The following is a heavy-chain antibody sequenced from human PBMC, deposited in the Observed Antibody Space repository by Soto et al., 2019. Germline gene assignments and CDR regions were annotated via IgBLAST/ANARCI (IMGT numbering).Heavy chain of an antibody. CDR1: GYTFTGYY. Sequence: AASVKVSCKASGYTFTGYYMHWVRQAPGQGLEWMGWINPNSGGTNYAQKFQGWVTMTRDTSISTAYMELSRLRSDDTAVYYCARDYGYSSSSLGFGYWGQGTLVTVSS. CDR2: INPNSGGT. D-gene: IGHD6-6*01. V-gene: IGHV1-2*04. CDR3: ARDYGYSSSSLGFGY. J-gene: IGHJ4*02.